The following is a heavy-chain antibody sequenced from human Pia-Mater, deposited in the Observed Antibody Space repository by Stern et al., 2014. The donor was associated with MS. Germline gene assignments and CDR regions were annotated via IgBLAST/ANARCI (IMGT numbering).Heavy chain of an antibody. V-gene: IGHV3-33*01. J-gene: IGHJ5*02. CDR2: IWYDGSNK. Sequence: VQLLESGGGVVQPGRSLRLSCAASGFTFSSYGMHWVRQAPGKGLEWVAIIWYDGSNKYYADSVKGRFTISRDNSKNTLYLQMNSLRAEDTAVYYCARDPSNENWFDPWGQGTLVTVSS. CDR1: GFTFSSYG. CDR3: ARDPSNENWFDP. D-gene: IGHD4-11*01.